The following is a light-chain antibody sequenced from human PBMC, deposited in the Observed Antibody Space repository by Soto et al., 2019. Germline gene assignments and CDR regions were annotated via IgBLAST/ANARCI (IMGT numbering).Light chain of an antibody. J-gene: IGLJ2*01. CDR2: DNN. CDR1: SSNVGSNY. V-gene: IGLV1-51*01. Sequence: QSVLTQPTSVSAAPGQKVTISCSGSSSNVGSNYVSWYQQLPGTAPKLLIYDNNKRPSGIPDRFSGSKSGTSATLDITGLQTGDEADYYCATWDRSLSVYVLFGGGTKLTVL. CDR3: ATWDRSLSVYVL.